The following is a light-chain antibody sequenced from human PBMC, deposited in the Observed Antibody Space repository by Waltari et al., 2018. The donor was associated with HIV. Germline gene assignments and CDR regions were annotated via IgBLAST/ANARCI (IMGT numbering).Light chain of an antibody. CDR3: SSYTSSSALVV. CDR2: EVS. V-gene: IGLV2-14*01. Sequence: SALTQPASVSGSPGQSTTISCPGTRRDVGGSNYVLWYQHHPGKGPKVMIYEVSNRPSGVSNRFSGSKSGNTASLTISGLQAEDEADYYCSSYTSSSALVVFGGGTKLTVL. J-gene: IGLJ2*01. CDR1: RRDVGGSNY.